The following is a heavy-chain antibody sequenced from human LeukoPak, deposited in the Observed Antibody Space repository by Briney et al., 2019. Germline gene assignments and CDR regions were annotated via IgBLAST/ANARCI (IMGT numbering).Heavy chain of an antibody. CDR3: ARAGPENHNWRYYIDF. CDR1: GDSINKYF. V-gene: IGHV4-59*01. J-gene: IGHJ4*02. CDR2: ISHSGNT. Sequence: SETLSLTCTVSGDSINKYFWSWLRQSPGKGLEWIGYISHSGNTNYHPSLKSRVTISLDKSNNQFSLRLSSVTAADTAVYYCARAGPENHNWRYYIDFWGQGILVTVSS. D-gene: IGHD1-1*01.